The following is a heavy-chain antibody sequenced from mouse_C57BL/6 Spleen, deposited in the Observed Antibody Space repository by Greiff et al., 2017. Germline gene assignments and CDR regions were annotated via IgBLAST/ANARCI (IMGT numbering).Heavy chain of an antibody. CDR1: GYAFSSSW. CDR3: ARGDYGNVYYAMDY. D-gene: IGHD2-1*01. J-gene: IGHJ4*01. V-gene: IGHV1-82*01. Sequence: VQLQQSGPELVKPGASVKISCKASGYAFSSSWMNWVKQRPGKGLEWIGRIYPGDGDTNYNGKFKGKATLTADKSSSTAYMQLSSLTSEDSAVYFCARGDYGNVYYAMDYWGQGTSVTVSS. CDR2: IYPGDGDT.